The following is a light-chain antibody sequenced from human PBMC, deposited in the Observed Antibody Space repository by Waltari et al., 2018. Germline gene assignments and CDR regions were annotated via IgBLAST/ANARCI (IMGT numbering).Light chain of an antibody. V-gene: IGLV2-23*02. CDR1: TNDVGAYDL. CDR3: CSYAGGRTYVV. CDR2: AVT. Sequence: QSALPQAASVSGSLGRSITISCTGTTNDVGAYDLASWYQQHPGKAPRLIIYAVTERPSGVSNRFSGSKSGNTASLTISGLQAEDEADYHCCSYAGGRTYVVFGGGTKLTVL. J-gene: IGLJ2*01.